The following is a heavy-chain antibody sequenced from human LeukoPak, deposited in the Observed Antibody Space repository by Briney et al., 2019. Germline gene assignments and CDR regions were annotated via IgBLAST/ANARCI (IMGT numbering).Heavy chain of an antibody. CDR1: GFIFSIYS. CDR3: ARDWTSVAAYHPHPFDN. J-gene: IGHJ4*02. CDR2: ISSSSTYI. Sequence: PGGSLRLSCAASGFIFSIYSMNWVRQAPGRGLEWVSSISSSSTYISYADSVRGRFTISRDNAKNSLYLQMNSLRAEDTAVYYCARDWTSVAAYHPHPFDNWGQGTLVTVSS. D-gene: IGHD6-19*01. V-gene: IGHV3-21*01.